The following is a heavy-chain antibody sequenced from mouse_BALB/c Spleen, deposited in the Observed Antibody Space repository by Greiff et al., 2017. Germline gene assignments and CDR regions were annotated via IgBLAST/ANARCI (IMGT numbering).Heavy chain of an antibody. CDR3: ARRGYDGDWYFDV. J-gene: IGHJ1*01. Sequence: EVKLLESGGGLVQPGGSLNLSCAASGFDFSRYWMSWARQAPGKGQEWIGEINPGSSTINYTPSLKDKFIISRDNAKNTLYLQMSKVRSEDTALYYCARRGYDGDWYFDVWGAGTTVTVSS. D-gene: IGHD2-14*01. V-gene: IGHV4-2*02. CDR1: GFDFSRYW. CDR2: INPGSSTI.